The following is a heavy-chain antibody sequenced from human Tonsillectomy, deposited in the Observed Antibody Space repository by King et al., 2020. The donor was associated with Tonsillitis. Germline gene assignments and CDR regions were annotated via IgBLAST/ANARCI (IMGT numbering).Heavy chain of an antibody. CDR3: AGGGFSGSYVHFDY. V-gene: IGHV4-39*01. Sequence: LQLQESGPGLVKPSETLSRTCTVSGGSITSSSYYWGWFRRPPGKGLEWIGCIYSTGSTYYNPALKSRVTISADTSKNQFSLKLTSVTAADTAVYYCAGGGFSGSYVHFDYWGQGAQVTFSS. J-gene: IGHJ4*02. CDR2: IYSTGST. D-gene: IGHD3-10*01. CDR1: GGSITSSSYY.